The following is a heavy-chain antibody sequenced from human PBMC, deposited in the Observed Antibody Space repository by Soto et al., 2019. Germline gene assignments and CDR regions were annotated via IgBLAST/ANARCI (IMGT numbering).Heavy chain of an antibody. Sequence: QVQLQESGPGLVKPSGTLSLTCAVSGGSISSSNWWSWVRQPPGKGLEWIGEIYHSGSTNSNPSLKSRVTISVDKSKNQFSLKLSSVTAADTAVYYCANRPLKYIAVAGTITAWSWGQGTLVTVSS. CDR2: IYHSGST. J-gene: IGHJ5*02. CDR3: ANRPLKYIAVAGTITAWS. V-gene: IGHV4-4*02. D-gene: IGHD6-19*01. CDR1: GGSISSSNW.